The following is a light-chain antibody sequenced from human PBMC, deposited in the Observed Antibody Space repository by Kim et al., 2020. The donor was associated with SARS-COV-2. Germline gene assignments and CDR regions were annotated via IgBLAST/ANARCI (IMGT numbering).Light chain of an antibody. CDR3: QAWDSSTVV. Sequence: SGSPGQTASITCSGDRLGFKYIWWFQQRPGQSPVLVIHQDSKRPLGIPERFSGSNSGSTATLTIIGTQAMDEADYYCQAWDSSTVVFGGGTQLTVL. V-gene: IGLV3-1*01. CDR2: QDS. CDR1: RLGFKY. J-gene: IGLJ3*02.